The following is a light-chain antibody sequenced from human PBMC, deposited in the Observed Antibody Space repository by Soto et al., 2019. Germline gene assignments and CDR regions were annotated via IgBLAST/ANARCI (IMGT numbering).Light chain of an antibody. J-gene: IGKJ4*01. CDR1: QSVSSY. Sequence: EIVLTQSPATLSLSPGERATLSCRASQSVSSYLAWYQQKPGQAPRLLIYDASNRATGITARFSGSGSETDFTLTSSSLEPEDFAVYYCQQRSNWPPLTFGGGTKVEIK. V-gene: IGKV3-11*01. CDR2: DAS. CDR3: QQRSNWPPLT.